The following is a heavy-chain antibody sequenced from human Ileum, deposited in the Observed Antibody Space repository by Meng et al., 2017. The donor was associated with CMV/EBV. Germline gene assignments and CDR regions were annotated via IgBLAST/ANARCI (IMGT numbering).Heavy chain of an antibody. CDR2: IYHRGST. CDR1: GYSISSGYY. CDR3: ASLRCSSTSCYGGVDY. D-gene: IGHD2-2*01. J-gene: IGHJ4*02. Sequence: SETLSLTCTVSGYSISSGYYWGWIRQPPGKGLEWIGSIYHRGSTYYNPSPKSRVTISVDTFKNQFSLKLSSVTAADTAVYYCASLRCSSTSCYGGVDYWGQGTLVTVSS. V-gene: IGHV4-38-2*02.